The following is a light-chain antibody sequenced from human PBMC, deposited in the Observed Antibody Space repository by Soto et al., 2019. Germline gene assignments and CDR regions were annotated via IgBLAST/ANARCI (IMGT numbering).Light chain of an antibody. Sequence: DIQMTQSPSSVSASVGDRGTITCRASQGISSWLAWYQQKPGQAPKLLIYAASSLQSGVPSRCSRGGSGTDSTLTISSVQPENVATYYCQQANSFPFTFGPGTTVDI. V-gene: IGKV1-12*01. J-gene: IGKJ3*01. CDR3: QQANSFPFT. CDR2: AAS. CDR1: QGISSW.